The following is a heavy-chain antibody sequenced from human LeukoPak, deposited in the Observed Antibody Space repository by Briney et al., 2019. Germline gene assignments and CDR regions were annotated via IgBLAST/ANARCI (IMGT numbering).Heavy chain of an antibody. V-gene: IGHV1-3*01. Sequence: ASVKVSCKASGYTFTSYAMHWVRQAPGQRLEWMGWINAGNGNTKYSQKFQGRVTITRDTSASTAYMELSSLRSEDTAVYYCARGDILTGHGVDYWGKETLVTVSS. CDR2: INAGNGNT. CDR1: GYTFTSYA. D-gene: IGHD3-9*01. J-gene: IGHJ4*02. CDR3: ARGDILTGHGVDY.